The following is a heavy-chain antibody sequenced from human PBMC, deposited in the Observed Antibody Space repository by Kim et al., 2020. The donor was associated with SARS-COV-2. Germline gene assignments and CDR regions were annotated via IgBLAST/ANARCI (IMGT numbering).Heavy chain of an antibody. CDR2: IYPGDSDT. CDR3: ARQFFFTGYSSSWDYDY. CDR1: GYSFTSYW. V-gene: IGHV5-51*01. J-gene: IGHJ4*02. D-gene: IGHD6-13*01. Sequence: GESLKISCKGSGYSFTSYWIGWVRQMPGKGLEWMGIIYPGDSDTRYSPSFQGQVTISADKSISTAYLQWSSLKASDTAMYYCARQFFFTGYSSSWDYDYWGQGTLVTVSS.